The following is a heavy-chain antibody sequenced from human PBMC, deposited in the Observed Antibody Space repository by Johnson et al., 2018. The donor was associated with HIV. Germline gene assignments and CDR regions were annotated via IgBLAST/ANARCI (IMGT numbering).Heavy chain of an antibody. CDR3: VSNGMADTEADI. D-gene: IGHD5-24*01. CDR2: ISGSGGST. V-gene: IGHV3-23*04. CDR1: GFTFSSYA. J-gene: IGHJ3*02. Sequence: VQLVESGGGLVQPGGSLRLSCAASGFTFSSYAMSWVRQAPGKGLAWVSAISGSGGSTYYADSVKGRFTISRDNSKNTLYLQMKSMRAEDTAVYYCVSNGMADTEADIWGQGTMVTVSS.